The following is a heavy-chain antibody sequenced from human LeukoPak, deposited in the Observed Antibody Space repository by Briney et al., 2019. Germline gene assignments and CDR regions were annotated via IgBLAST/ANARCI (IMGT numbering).Heavy chain of an antibody. CDR1: GYTFTGYY. CDR3: AFGTYGSGSYLGHAY. D-gene: IGHD3-10*01. J-gene: IGHJ4*02. V-gene: IGHV1-2*02. Sequence: ASVKVSCKASGYTFTGYYMHWVRQAPGQGLEWMGWINPNSGGTNYAQKFQGMFTITRDTAISTAYMELTARRSYDTARYYWAFGTYGSGSYLGHAYWGRGPLVPVS. CDR2: INPNSGGT.